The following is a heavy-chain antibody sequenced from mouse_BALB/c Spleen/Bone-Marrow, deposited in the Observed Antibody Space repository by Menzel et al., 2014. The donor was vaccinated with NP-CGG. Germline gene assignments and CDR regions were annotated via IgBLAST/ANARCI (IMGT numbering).Heavy chain of an antibody. CDR3: ARSWYGSTRYAMDY. CDR1: GSTFSSFG. Sequence: EVQLVESGGGLVRPGGSRKLSCAASGSTFSSFGMHWVRQAPEKGLEWVAYISSGSGSIYYADTFKGRSTLSRDNPKNTLFLQITSLRSEDTAMYYCARSWYGSTRYAMDYWGQGTSVTVSS. CDR2: ISSGSGSI. D-gene: IGHD1-1*01. J-gene: IGHJ4*01. V-gene: IGHV5-17*02.